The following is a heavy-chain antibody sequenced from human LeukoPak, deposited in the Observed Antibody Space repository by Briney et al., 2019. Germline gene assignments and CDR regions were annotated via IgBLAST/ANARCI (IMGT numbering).Heavy chain of an antibody. D-gene: IGHD3-22*01. CDR3: AKDTYYYDPGDY. J-gene: IGHJ4*02. CDR1: GFTFSSYW. V-gene: IGHV3-74*01. Sequence: GGSLRLSCAASGFTFSSYWMHWVRQAPGKGLVWVSRINSDGSSTSYADSVKGRFTISRDNAKNTLYLQMNSLRAEDTAVYYCAKDTYYYDPGDYWGQGTLVTVSS. CDR2: INSDGSST.